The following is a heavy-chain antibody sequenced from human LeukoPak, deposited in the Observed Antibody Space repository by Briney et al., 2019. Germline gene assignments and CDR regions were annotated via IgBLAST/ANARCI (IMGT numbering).Heavy chain of an antibody. CDR2: ISGSGGST. Sequence: GGSLRLSCAASGFTFSSYAVSWVRQAPGKGLEWVSAISGSGGSTYYADSVKGRFTISRDNSKNTLYLQMNSLRAEDTAVYYCAKDPQFVVVPAAHNNWFDPWGQGTLVTVSS. J-gene: IGHJ5*02. D-gene: IGHD2-2*01. V-gene: IGHV3-23*01. CDR3: AKDPQFVVVPAAHNNWFDP. CDR1: GFTFSSYA.